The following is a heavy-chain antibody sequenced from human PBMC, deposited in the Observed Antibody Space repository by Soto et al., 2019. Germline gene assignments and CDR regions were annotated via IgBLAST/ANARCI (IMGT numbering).Heavy chain of an antibody. Sequence: EVQVVESGGGLVKPGGSLRLSCAASGFTFSTYSMIWVRQAPGKGLEWVSSISGSSSDIYYADSVRGRFTISRDNAKSSLYLQRNSLRAEDTAVYYCAIAASSAAADIDYWGQGTLVTVSS. J-gene: IGHJ4*02. D-gene: IGHD6-13*01. CDR2: ISGSSSDI. CDR1: GFTFSTYS. V-gene: IGHV3-21*01. CDR3: AIAASSAAADIDY.